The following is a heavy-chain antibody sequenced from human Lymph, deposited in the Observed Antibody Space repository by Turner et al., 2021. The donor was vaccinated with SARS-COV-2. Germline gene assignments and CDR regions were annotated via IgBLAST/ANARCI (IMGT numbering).Heavy chain of an antibody. D-gene: IGHD6-13*01. Sequence: EVQLVESGGGLVTPGGSLRLSCAASVFTCSNAWMTGVPEAAGKGLEWVGRIKTKTEGGTTDYAAPVKGRCTNSRDDSKNTLYLQMNSLKTEDTAVYYCTTHSAPDYWGQGTLVTVSS. CDR2: IKTKTEGGTT. J-gene: IGHJ4*02. CDR3: TTHSAPDY. CDR1: VFTCSNAW. V-gene: IGHV3-15*01.